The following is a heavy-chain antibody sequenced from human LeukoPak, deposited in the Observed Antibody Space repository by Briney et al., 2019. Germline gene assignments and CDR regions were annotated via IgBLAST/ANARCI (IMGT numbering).Heavy chain of an antibody. Sequence: GGSLRLSCAASGFTASSNYMSWVRQAPGKGLEWVSVIYSGGSTYYADSVKGRFAISRDSSKNTLYLQMNSLRAEDTAVYYCARVRDYGGIDYWGQGTLVTVSS. CDR3: ARVRDYGGIDY. J-gene: IGHJ4*02. D-gene: IGHD4-23*01. V-gene: IGHV3-53*01. CDR2: IYSGGST. CDR1: GFTASSNY.